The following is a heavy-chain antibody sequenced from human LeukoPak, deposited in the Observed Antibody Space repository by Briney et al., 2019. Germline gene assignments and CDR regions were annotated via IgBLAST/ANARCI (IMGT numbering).Heavy chain of an antibody. CDR2: INHSGST. Sequence: SETLSLTCAVYGGSFSGYYWSWIRQPPGKGLEWIGEINHSGSTNYNPSLKSRVTISVDTSKNQFSLKLSSVTAADTAVYYCARARGDFWSGYYAIYYYYGMGVWGQGTTVTVSS. V-gene: IGHV4-34*01. CDR1: GGSFSGYY. CDR3: ARARGDFWSGYYAIYYYYGMGV. D-gene: IGHD3-3*01. J-gene: IGHJ6*02.